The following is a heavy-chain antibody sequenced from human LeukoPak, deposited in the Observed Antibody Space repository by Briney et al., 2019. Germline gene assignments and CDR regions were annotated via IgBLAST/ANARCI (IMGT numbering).Heavy chain of an antibody. D-gene: IGHD6-19*01. CDR3: TRAVAGDRHNWFDP. V-gene: IGHV3-73*01. CDR2: IRSKSNNYAT. Sequence: GGSLRLSCAASGFTFSSYAMSWVRQASGKGLEWVGRIRSKSNNYATAYAASVKGRFTISRDDSKSTAYLQMNSLKTEDTAVYYCTRAVAGDRHNWFDPWGQGTLVTVSS. J-gene: IGHJ5*02. CDR1: GFTFSSYA.